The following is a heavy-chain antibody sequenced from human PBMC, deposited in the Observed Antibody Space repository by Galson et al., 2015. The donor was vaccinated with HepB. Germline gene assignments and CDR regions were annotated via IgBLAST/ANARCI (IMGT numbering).Heavy chain of an antibody. Sequence: SLRLSCAASGFTFSNAWMSWVRQAPGKGLEWVGRIKSKTDGGTTDYAAPVKGRFTISRDDSKNTLYLQMNSLKTEDTAVYYCTYYSSSWFLYYWGQGTLVTVSS. CDR2: IKSKTDGGTT. CDR1: GFTFSNAW. CDR3: TYYSSSWFLYY. J-gene: IGHJ4*02. D-gene: IGHD6-13*01. V-gene: IGHV3-15*01.